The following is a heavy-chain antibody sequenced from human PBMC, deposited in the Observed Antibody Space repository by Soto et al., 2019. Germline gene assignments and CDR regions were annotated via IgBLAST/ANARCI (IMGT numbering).Heavy chain of an antibody. CDR3: ARDRVMIVVVPGPGYFDY. V-gene: IGHV3-30-3*01. Sequence: QVQLVESGGGVVQPGRSLRLSCAASGFTFSSYAMHWVRQAPGKGLEGVAVISYDGSNKYYADSVKGRFTISRDNSKNTLYLQMNSLRAEDTAVYYCARDRVMIVVVPGPGYFDYWGQGTLVTVSS. J-gene: IGHJ4*02. CDR2: ISYDGSNK. CDR1: GFTFSSYA. D-gene: IGHD3-22*01.